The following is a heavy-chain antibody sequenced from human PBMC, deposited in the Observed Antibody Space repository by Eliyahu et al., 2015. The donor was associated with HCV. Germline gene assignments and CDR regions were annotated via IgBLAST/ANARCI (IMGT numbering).Heavy chain of an antibody. Sequence: VHLVESGGGLVQPGRSLRLSCAXSGFXXGEYSLCWVRQAPGKGLGWVSFIRNKPYGGTTEYAASVRGRFTISRDDSKRIAYLEMNSLKAEDTAVYFCAGTYSSSWPYYFHYWGQGTLVTVSS. V-gene: IGHV3-49*04. CDR2: IRNKPYGGTT. D-gene: IGHD2-2*01. CDR1: GFXXGEYS. J-gene: IGHJ4*02. CDR3: AGTYSSSWPYYFHY.